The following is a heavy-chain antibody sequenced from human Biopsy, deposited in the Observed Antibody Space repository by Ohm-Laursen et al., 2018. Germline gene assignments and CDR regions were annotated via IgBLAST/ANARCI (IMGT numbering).Heavy chain of an antibody. Sequence: SQTLSLTCIVSGVSINGGRYYWNWIRHHPGKGLEWIGNIFYSVNTYYNPSLKSRVTISVDTSKNQFSLKLSSVTAADTAVYYCARLGSGDYFPTFFDFWGQGALVTVSS. CDR2: IFYSVNT. CDR3: ARLGSGDYFPTFFDF. J-gene: IGHJ4*02. V-gene: IGHV4-31*03. D-gene: IGHD5-12*01. CDR1: GVSINGGRYY.